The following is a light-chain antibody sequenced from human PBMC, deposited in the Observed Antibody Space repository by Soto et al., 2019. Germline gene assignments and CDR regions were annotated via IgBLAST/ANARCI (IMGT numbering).Light chain of an antibody. V-gene: IGKV1-39*01. CDR2: AAS. CDR1: QSISSY. Sequence: DIQMTQSPSSLSASVGDRVTITCRASQSISSYLNWYPHKPGKAPKLLTYAASSLQSGVPSRFSASRSGTDFTLTISSLQPEDFATYYCQQSYSTSITSGQGTRLEI. CDR3: QQSYSTSIT. J-gene: IGKJ5*01.